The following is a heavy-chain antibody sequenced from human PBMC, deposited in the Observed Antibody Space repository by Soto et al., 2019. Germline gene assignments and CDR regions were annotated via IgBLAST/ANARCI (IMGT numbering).Heavy chain of an antibody. CDR3: ARVLTRDTAMVAPLNELYY. CDR1: GGSFSGYY. CDR2: INHNGST. D-gene: IGHD5-18*01. J-gene: IGHJ4*02. Sequence: QVQLQQWGAGLLKPSETLSLTCAVYGGSFSGYYWSWIRQPPGKGMEWIGEINHNGSTNYNPSLTSRVTISVATSKIQYSLTQSSVTAADTAVYYCARVLTRDTAMVAPLNELYYWGQGTLVTVSS. V-gene: IGHV4-34*01.